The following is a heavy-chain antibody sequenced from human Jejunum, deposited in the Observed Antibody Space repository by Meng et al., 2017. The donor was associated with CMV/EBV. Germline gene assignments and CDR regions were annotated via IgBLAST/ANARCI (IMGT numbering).Heavy chain of an antibody. CDR1: TFSSDW. Sequence: TFSSDWMHWVSLPRGQELVWDSRSSGEGTVTNCAESVKGRFIISRDNNRNTLYLQMSGLRAEDTAVYYCARTPLYCSSASCYTFDYWGQGTLVTVSS. V-gene: IGHV3-74*01. J-gene: IGHJ4*02. CDR3: ARTPLYCSSASCYTFDY. CDR2: SSGEGTVT. D-gene: IGHD2-2*01.